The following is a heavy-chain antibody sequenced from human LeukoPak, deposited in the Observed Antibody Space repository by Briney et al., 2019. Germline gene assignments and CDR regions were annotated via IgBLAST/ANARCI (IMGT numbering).Heavy chain of an antibody. J-gene: IGHJ5*02. Sequence: PSETLSLTCTVSGGSISSYYWSWIRQPPGKGLEWIGYIYYSGSTNYNPSLKRRVTISVDTSKNQFSLKLSSVTAADTAVYYCARSRGGYSSTWGQGILVTVSS. CDR1: GGSISSYY. CDR2: IYYSGST. D-gene: IGHD6-19*01. V-gene: IGHV4-59*01. CDR3: ARSRGGYSST.